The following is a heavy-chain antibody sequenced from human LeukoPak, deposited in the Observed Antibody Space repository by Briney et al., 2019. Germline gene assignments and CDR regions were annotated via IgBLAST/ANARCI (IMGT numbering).Heavy chain of an antibody. V-gene: IGHV4-38-2*02. J-gene: IGHJ4*02. CDR3: ARRYSLRRPFDY. D-gene: IGHD2-15*01. CDR1: GYSISSGYY. Sequence: SETLSLTCTVSGYSISSGYYWGWIRQPPGKGLEWIGSIYHSGSTNYNPSLKSRVTISVDTSKNQFSLKLSSVTAADTAVYYCARRYSLRRPFDYWGQGTLVTVSS. CDR2: IYHSGST.